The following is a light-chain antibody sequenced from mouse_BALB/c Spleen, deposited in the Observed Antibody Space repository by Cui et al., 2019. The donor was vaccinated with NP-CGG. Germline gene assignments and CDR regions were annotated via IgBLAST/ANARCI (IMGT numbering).Light chain of an antibody. V-gene: IGLV1*01. J-gene: IGLJ1*01. CDR1: TGPVTTSNY. CDR2: GTN. Sequence: QAVVTQELAPTKSPGETVTLTCRSSTGPVTTSNYANWVQEKPDHLFTGLIGGTNNRAPGVPARFSGSLIGDKAALTITGAQTEDEAIYFCALWYSNHWVFGGGTKLTVL. CDR3: ALWYSNHWV.